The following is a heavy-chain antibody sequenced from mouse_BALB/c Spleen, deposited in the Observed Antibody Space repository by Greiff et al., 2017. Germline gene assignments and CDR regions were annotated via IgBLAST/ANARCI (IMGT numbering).Heavy chain of an antibody. CDR3: ARSKYGNSDY. J-gene: IGHJ2*01. Sequence: DVKLVESGGGLVQPGGSRKLSCAASGFTFSSFGMHWVRQAPEKGLEWVAYISSGSSTIYYADTVKGRFTISRDNPKNTLFLQMTSLRSEDTAMYYCARSKYGNSDYWGQGTTLTVSS. CDR1: GFTFSSFG. D-gene: IGHD2-10*02. CDR2: ISSGSSTI. V-gene: IGHV5-17*02.